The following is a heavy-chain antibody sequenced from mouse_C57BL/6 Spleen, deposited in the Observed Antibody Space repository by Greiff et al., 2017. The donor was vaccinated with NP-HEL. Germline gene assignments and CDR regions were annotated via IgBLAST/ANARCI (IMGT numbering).Heavy chain of an antibody. Sequence: QVQLQQPGAELVKPGASVKLSCKASGYTFTSYWMHWVKQRPGQGLEWIGMIHPNSGSTNYNEKFKSKATLTVDKSSSTAYMQLSSLTSEDSAVYYCARQLRLSWFAYWGQGTLSLSLQ. CDR2: IHPNSGST. J-gene: IGHJ3*01. V-gene: IGHV1-64*01. CDR3: ARQLRLSWFAY. CDR1: GYTFTSYW. D-gene: IGHD3-2*02.